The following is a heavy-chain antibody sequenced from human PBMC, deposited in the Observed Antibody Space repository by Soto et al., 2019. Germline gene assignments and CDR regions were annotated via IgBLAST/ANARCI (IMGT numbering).Heavy chain of an antibody. J-gene: IGHJ6*03. Sequence: EVQLVESGGGLVQPGGSLKLSCAASGFTISGSAMHWVRQASGKGLEWVGRIRSKPNNYATAYGASVKGRFTISRDDSKNTAYLQMNSLNTEDTAVYYCSRQASDFWSGKPQYYMDVLGKGTTVTVSS. D-gene: IGHD3-3*01. CDR3: SRQASDFWSGKPQYYMDV. CDR2: IRSKPNNYAT. V-gene: IGHV3-73*01. CDR1: GFTISGSA.